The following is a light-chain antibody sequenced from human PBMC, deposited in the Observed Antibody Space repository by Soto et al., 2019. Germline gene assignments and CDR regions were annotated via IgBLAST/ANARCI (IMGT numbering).Light chain of an antibody. CDR1: QSISSW. Sequence: DIQMTQSPSTLSASVGDRVTITCRASQSISSWLAWYQQKPGKAPKLLIYKASSLESGVPSRFSGSGSGTEFTLTISSLQPDDFATYSCQQYNSYSRTFGGGSKV. V-gene: IGKV1-5*03. J-gene: IGKJ4*01. CDR3: QQYNSYSRT. CDR2: KAS.